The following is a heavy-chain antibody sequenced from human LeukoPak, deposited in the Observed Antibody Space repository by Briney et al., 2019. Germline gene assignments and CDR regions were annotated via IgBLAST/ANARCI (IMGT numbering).Heavy chain of an antibody. D-gene: IGHD3-9*01. V-gene: IGHV1-18*01. CDR1: GYTFTSYG. J-gene: IGHJ4*02. Sequence: ASVKVSCKASGYTFTSYGISWVRQAPGQGLEWMGWISAYNGNTNYAQKLQGRVTMTTDTSTSTAYMELRSLRSDDTAVYYCAREGNYYDILTGFSDYWGQGTLVTVSS. CDR3: AREGNYYDILTGFSDY. CDR2: ISAYNGNT.